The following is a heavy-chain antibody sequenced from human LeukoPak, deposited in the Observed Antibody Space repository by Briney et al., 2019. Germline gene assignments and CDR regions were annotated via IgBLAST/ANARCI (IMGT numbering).Heavy chain of an antibody. CDR2: IRSDGSSA. V-gene: IGHV3-74*01. Sequence: GSLRLSCAASGFTFSSYGMHWVRQAPGKGPVWVSRIRSDGSSASYADSVKGRFTISRDNAKNTLYLQMNSLRAEDTAMYYCARGPVDYSGNYYVGDYWGQGTLVTVSS. CDR3: ARGPVDYSGNYYVGDY. J-gene: IGHJ4*02. CDR1: GFTFSSYG. D-gene: IGHD1-26*01.